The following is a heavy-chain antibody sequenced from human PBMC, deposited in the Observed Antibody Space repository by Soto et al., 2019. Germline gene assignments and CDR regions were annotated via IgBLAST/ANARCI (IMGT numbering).Heavy chain of an antibody. CDR1: GGSISTGGFY. V-gene: IGHV4-31*03. Sequence: SDTLSLTCTVSGGSISTGGFYWSWIRQHPGKGLEWIGYIYYSGSTYYNPSLNSRVTISVDTPKNHFSLKLSSATAADTAVYYCARDGGYCTSTSCQFLDVWGQGTTVTVSS. D-gene: IGHD2-2*01. CDR2: IYYSGST. J-gene: IGHJ6*02. CDR3: ARDGGYCTSTSCQFLDV.